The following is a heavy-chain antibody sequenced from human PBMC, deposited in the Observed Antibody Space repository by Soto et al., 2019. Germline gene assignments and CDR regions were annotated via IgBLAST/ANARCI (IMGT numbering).Heavy chain of an antibody. CDR2: MNPKRGGT. V-gene: IGHV1-2*02. Sequence: GASVKVSCKASGYSFSGYYTHLVRQAPGQGLEWMGWMNPKRGGTYFAQKFQGRVTLTRDTSISTAYMEVNRLRSDDTAVYYCTKENIKYSDWIYDAFDIWGQAITVTVSS. D-gene: IGHD5-12*01. CDR3: TKENIKYSDWIYDAFDI. CDR1: GYSFSGYY. J-gene: IGHJ3*02.